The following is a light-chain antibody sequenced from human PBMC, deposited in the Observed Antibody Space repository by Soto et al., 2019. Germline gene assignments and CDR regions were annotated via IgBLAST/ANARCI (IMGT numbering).Light chain of an antibody. Sequence: DIQIAQSPPSLSLSLLDIVTITCRASQDIAAYLAWYQHKPGRAPELLIHAASSLQSGVPSRFSGSGSGTDFTLTINSLQPEDFATYYCQQAYSFPITFGQGTRLEIK. CDR3: QQAYSFPIT. V-gene: IGKV1-12*01. CDR1: QDIAAY. CDR2: AAS. J-gene: IGKJ5*01.